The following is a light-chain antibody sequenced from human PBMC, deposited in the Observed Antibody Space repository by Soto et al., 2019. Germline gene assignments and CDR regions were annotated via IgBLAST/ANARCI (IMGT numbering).Light chain of an antibody. CDR3: QQYNNWWT. Sequence: EIVMTQSPVTLSVSPGERATLSCRASQSISNNLAWYHQRPGQAPRLLIYGASTRATGIPARFSGSGSGTEFTLTISSLQSEDFAVYYCQQYNNWWTFGQGTRVEIK. CDR1: QSISNN. CDR2: GAS. V-gene: IGKV3-15*01. J-gene: IGKJ1*01.